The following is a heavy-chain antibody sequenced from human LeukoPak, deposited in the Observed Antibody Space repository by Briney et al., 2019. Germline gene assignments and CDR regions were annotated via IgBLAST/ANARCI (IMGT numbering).Heavy chain of an antibody. V-gene: IGHV3-53*01. CDR2: IYSGGST. CDR3: SKSQASGTYKYFFDY. CDR1: GFTVSSNY. D-gene: IGHD3-10*01. Sequence: GGSLRLSCAASGFTVSSNYMSWVRQAPGKGLEWVSVIYSGGSTYYADSVKGRFTISRDNSKNTLYLQMNSLRAEDTAVYYCSKSQASGTYKYFFDYWGQGTLVTVSS. J-gene: IGHJ4*02.